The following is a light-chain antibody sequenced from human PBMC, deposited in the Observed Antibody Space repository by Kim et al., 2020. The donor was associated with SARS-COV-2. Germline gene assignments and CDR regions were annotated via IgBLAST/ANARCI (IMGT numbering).Light chain of an antibody. CDR1: SLRSYY. Sequence: SSELTQDPAVSVVLGQTVRITCQGDSLRSYYASWYQQKPGQAPVLVIYGKNNRPSGIPDRFSGSSSGNTASLTITGAQAEDEADYYCNSRDSSGNHRGVFGGGTQLTVL. J-gene: IGLJ2*01. CDR2: GKN. CDR3: NSRDSSGNHRGV. V-gene: IGLV3-19*01.